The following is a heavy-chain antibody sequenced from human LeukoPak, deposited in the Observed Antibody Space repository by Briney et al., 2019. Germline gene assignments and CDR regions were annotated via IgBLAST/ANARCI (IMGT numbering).Heavy chain of an antibody. CDR3: TTERGITIRPLFDY. Sequence: GGSLRLSCAAPGFTFNTAWMSWVRQAPGKGLEWVGHIKGETDGGTTHYAAPVKGRFFISRDDSKNTLYLYMNSLKSDDTAVYYYTTERGITIRPLFDYWGQGTLVTVSS. J-gene: IGHJ4*02. CDR1: GFTFNTAW. V-gene: IGHV3-15*01. CDR2: IKGETDGGTT. D-gene: IGHD3-10*01.